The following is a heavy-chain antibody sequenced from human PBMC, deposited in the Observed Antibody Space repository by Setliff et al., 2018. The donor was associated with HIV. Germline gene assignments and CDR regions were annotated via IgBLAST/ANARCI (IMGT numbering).Heavy chain of an antibody. V-gene: IGHV3-30*01. CDR2: MSGDANSQ. J-gene: IGHJ2*01. CDR3: ARDRFPQSNIFGAWYFDL. Sequence: GGSLRLSCAASGFIFSTFPMHWVRQAPGKGLEWVAVMSGDANSQYYADSVKGRFTISRDNSKNTLYLQMNSLRAEDTAVYYCARDRFPQSNIFGAWYFDLWGRGTLVTVSS. CDR1: GFIFSTFP. D-gene: IGHD3-10*02.